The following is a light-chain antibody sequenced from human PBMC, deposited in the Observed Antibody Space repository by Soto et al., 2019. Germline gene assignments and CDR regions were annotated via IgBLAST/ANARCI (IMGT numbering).Light chain of an antibody. CDR2: GAS. J-gene: IGKJ2*01. CDR3: QQYNNWPGT. CDR1: QSVSSN. V-gene: IGKV3-15*01. Sequence: IVMTQSPAPLSVSPGEGATLPCRASQSVSSNLAWYQQKPGQAPRLLIYGASARATGIPDRFSGSGSGTDFTLTISSLQSEDFAVYYCQQYNNWPGTFGQGTKLEIK.